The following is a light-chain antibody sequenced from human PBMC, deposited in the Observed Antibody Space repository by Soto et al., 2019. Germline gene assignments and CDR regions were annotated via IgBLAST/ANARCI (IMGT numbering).Light chain of an antibody. CDR3: QQYGSSPWT. Sequence: EIVLTQSPGTLSLSPGERATLSCRASQSVSSSYLAWYQQKPGQAPRLLIYGASSSATGIPDRFSGSGSGKDYTLTNSRQEPEDSAVYYCQQYGSSPWTFGQGTKVEIK. CDR2: GAS. J-gene: IGKJ1*01. V-gene: IGKV3-20*01. CDR1: QSVSSSY.